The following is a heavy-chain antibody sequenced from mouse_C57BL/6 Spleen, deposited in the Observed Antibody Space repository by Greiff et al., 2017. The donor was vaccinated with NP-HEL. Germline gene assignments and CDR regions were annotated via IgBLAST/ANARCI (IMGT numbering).Heavy chain of an antibody. CDR3: ARRGHYYGSSGAMDY. V-gene: IGHV1-77*01. J-gene: IGHJ4*01. Sequence: QVQLKQSGAELVKPGASVKISCKASGYTFTDYYINWVKQRPGQGLEWIGKIGPGSGSTYYNEKFKGKATLTADKSSSTAYMQLSSLTAEDYAVYFCARRGHYYGSSGAMDYWGQGTSVTVSS. CDR2: IGPGSGST. D-gene: IGHD1-1*01. CDR1: GYTFTDYY.